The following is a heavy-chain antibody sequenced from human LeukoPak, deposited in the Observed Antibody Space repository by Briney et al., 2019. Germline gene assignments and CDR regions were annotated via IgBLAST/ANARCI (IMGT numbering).Heavy chain of an antibody. CDR2: INPEETTT. J-gene: IGHJ3*01. CDR1: GFTLSKCW. D-gene: IGHD3/OR15-3a*01. CDR3: ARGGLDPFDV. V-gene: IGHV3-74*01. Sequence: PGGSLRLSCATSGFTLSKCWMHCVRQAPGGGLAWVSRINPEETTTNYADSVKGRFTISRDNAKNTLYLQMDSLRDEDTAVYFCARGGLDPFDVWGQGTLVTVSS.